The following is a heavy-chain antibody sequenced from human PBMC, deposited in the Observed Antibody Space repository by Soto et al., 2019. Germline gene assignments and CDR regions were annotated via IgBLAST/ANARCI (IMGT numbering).Heavy chain of an antibody. CDR1: GGSISSSSYY. CDR2: IYYSGST. Sequence: QLQLQESGPGLVKPSETLSLTCTVSGGSISSSSYYWGWIRQPPGKGLEWIGSIYYSGSTYYNPSLKSRVTISVDTSKNQFSLKLSSVTAADTAVYYCARHAPPPIAARRRGKNYFDYWGQGTLVTVSS. D-gene: IGHD6-6*01. CDR3: ARHAPPPIAARRRGKNYFDY. V-gene: IGHV4-39*01. J-gene: IGHJ4*02.